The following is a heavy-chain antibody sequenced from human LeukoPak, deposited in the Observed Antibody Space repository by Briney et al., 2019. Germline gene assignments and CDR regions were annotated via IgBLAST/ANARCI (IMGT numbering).Heavy chain of an antibody. V-gene: IGHV5-51*01. CDR2: IYPGDSDI. CDR1: GSSFTSYW. Sequence: GESLKISCWDSGSSFTSYWIGWVRQMPGKGLEWMGIIYPGDSDIRYSPSFQCQVTISADKSISTAYLQWSSLRASDTAIYYCARHLLTPGGSYYFDFWGQGTLVTVSS. CDR3: ARHLLTPGGSYYFDF. J-gene: IGHJ4*02. D-gene: IGHD1-26*01.